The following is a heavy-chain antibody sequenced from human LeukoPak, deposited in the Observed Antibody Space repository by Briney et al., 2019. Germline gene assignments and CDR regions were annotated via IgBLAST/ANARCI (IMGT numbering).Heavy chain of an antibody. CDR1: GFTFSSYG. V-gene: IGHV3-23*01. CDR2: ISGSGGST. J-gene: IGHJ4*02. Sequence: GGSLRLSCAASGFTFSSYGMSWVRQAPGKGLEWVSAISGSGGSTYYADSVKGRFTISRDNSKNTLYLQMNSLRAEDTAVYYCARGRTGDSYYWGQGTLVTVSS. D-gene: IGHD4-17*01. CDR3: ARGRTGDSYY.